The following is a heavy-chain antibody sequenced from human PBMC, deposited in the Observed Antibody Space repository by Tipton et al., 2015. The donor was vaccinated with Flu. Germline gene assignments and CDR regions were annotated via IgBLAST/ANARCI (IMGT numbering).Heavy chain of an antibody. CDR3: ARGCIVGPTCTSLQN. Sequence: SLRLSCAASGFTFSSHWMRWVRQGPGKGLVWVSHVNSDGSSTNYADSVKGRFTISRDNAKNTLYLQMNSLRAEDTAVYYCARGCIVGPTCTSLQNWGQGTLVTVSS. D-gene: IGHD1-26*01. CDR1: GFTFSSHW. CDR2: VNSDGSST. V-gene: IGHV3-74*01. J-gene: IGHJ1*01.